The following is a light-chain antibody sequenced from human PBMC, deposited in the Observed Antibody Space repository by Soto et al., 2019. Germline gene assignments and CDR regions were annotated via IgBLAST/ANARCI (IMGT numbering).Light chain of an antibody. CDR2: EVS. V-gene: IGLV2-14*01. J-gene: IGLJ3*02. Sequence: QSALTQPASVSGSPGQSITISCTGTSSDVGTYDYVSWSQQHPGKAPKLLIYEVSNRPSGVSSRFSGSKSGNTASLTISGLQAEDEADYYCSSYTTTSTWVFGGGTKLTVL. CDR3: SSYTTTSTWV. CDR1: SSDVGTYDY.